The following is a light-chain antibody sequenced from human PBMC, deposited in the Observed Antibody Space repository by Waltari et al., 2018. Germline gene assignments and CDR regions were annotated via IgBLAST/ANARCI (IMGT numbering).Light chain of an antibody. CDR2: SDQ. CDR3: ATEDRLNGPI. V-gene: IGLV1-44*01. CDR1: YSTVGSQT. J-gene: IGLJ2*01. Sequence: QSVLTQPPSASGTPGQRVTISCSGSYSTVGSQTVNWYQQLPGTAPKLLIYSDQHRPSGVPARFSGSKSGTSASLAITGLQSEDEADYYCATEDRLNGPIFGGGTKLTVL.